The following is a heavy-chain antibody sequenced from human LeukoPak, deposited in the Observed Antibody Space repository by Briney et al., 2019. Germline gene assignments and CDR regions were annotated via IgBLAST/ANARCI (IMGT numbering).Heavy chain of an antibody. CDR2: ISPSNGNT. D-gene: IGHD3-16*01. J-gene: IGHJ4*02. CDR3: ARYPLSYTSNRHYYFDY. CDR1: GYTFTNYG. Sequence: GASVKVSCKASGYTFTNYGVTWVRQAPGQGLEWVGWISPSNGNTNYAQRLQGRITMTTDTSTSTAYVELRSLRSDDTAVYYCARYPLSYTSNRHYYFDYWGQGTLLTVSS. V-gene: IGHV1-18*01.